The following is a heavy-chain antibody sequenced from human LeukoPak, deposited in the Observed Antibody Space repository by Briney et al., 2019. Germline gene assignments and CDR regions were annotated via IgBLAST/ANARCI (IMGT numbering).Heavy chain of an antibody. CDR3: ASPRPYYYDSSGSFPYYYYYGMDV. CDR2: IIPILGIA. Sequence: VASVKVSCKASGGTFSSYAISWVRQAPGQGLEWMGRIIPILGIANYAQKFQGRVTITADKSTSTAYMGLSSLRSEDTAVYYCASPRPYYYDSSGSFPYYYYYGMDVWGQGTTVTVS. J-gene: IGHJ6*02. D-gene: IGHD3-22*01. CDR1: GGTFSSYA. V-gene: IGHV1-69*04.